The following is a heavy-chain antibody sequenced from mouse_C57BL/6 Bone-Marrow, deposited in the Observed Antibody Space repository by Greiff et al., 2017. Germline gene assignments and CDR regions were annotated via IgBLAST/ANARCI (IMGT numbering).Heavy chain of an antibody. CDR2: IHPNSGST. D-gene: IGHD1-1*01. J-gene: IGHJ1*03. CDR1: GYTFTSYW. V-gene: IGHV1-64*01. CDR3: ARSSSTVVATDWYFDV. Sequence: QVQLQQPGAELVKPGASVKLSCKASGYTFTSYWMHWVKQRPGQGLEWIGMIHPNSGSTNYNEKCKSKATLTVDKSSSTAYMQLSSLTSEDSAVYYCARSSSTVVATDWYFDVWGTGTTVTVSS.